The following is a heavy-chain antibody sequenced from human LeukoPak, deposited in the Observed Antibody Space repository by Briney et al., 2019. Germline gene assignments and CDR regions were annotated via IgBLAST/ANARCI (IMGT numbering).Heavy chain of an antibody. CDR1: GFTFSSYW. CDR2: IKQDGSEK. Sequence: GGSLRPSCAASGFTFSSYWMSWVRQAPGKGLEWVANIKQDGSEKYYVDSVKGRFTISRDNSKNTLYLQMNSLRAEDTAVYYCARDWDYGGNSADYWGQGTLVTVSS. CDR3: ARDWDYGGNSADY. J-gene: IGHJ4*02. D-gene: IGHD4-23*01. V-gene: IGHV3-7*01.